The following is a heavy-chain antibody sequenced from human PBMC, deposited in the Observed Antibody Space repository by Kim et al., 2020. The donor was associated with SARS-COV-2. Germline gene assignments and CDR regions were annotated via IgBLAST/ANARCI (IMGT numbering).Heavy chain of an antibody. CDR2: MTASGDAT. CDR1: GFSLDTYA. V-gene: IGHV3-23*01. D-gene: IGHD3-10*01. Sequence: GGSLRLSCAASGFSLDTYAMTWVRQAPGKGPEWVATMTASGDATDYSHSVRGRFVISRDNARKIVFLQMNSLRADDTATYHCVKSTLLRGVTLAGKAFDVWGPGSVVGVSS. CDR3: VKSTLLRGVTLAGKAFDV. J-gene: IGHJ3*01.